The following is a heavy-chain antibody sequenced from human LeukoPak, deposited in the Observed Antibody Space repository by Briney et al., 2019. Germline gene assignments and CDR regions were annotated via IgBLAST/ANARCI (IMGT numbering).Heavy chain of an antibody. V-gene: IGHV3-23*01. J-gene: IGHJ4*02. CDR3: ARARGYCAADCSRYAFDY. CDR1: GFTFT. CDR2: ISNSGRNT. Sequence: GGSLRLSCAASGFTFTMSWVRQAPGKGLEWVSSISNSGRNTFYTDSVKGRFTISRDNSKNTLCRQMNSLRAGDTAVYSCARARGYCAADCSRYAFDYWGQRTLVTVSS. D-gene: IGHD2-21*02.